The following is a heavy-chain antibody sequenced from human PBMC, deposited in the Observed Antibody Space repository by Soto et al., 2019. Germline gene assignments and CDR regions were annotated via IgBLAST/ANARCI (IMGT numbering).Heavy chain of an antibody. Sequence: QTGGSLRLSCAASGFTFSSYAMSWVRQAPGKGLEWVSAISGSGGSTYYADSVKGRFTISRDNSKNTLYLQMNSLRAEDTAVYYCAKGIAVAGYFDYWGQGTLVTVSS. D-gene: IGHD6-19*01. CDR3: AKGIAVAGYFDY. V-gene: IGHV3-23*01. J-gene: IGHJ4*02. CDR1: GFTFSSYA. CDR2: ISGSGGST.